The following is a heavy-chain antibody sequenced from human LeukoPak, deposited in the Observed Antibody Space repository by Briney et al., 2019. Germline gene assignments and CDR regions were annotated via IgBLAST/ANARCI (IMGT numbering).Heavy chain of an antibody. CDR2: ISYDGSNK. CDR3: ARDLDYDSSGYYTPAFDY. J-gene: IGHJ4*02. V-gene: IGHV3-30-3*01. Sequence: GGSLRLSCAASGFTFSDYYMSWIRQAPGKGLEWVAVISYDGSNKYYADSVKGRFTISRDNSKNTLYLQMNSLRAEDTAVYYCARDLDYDSSGYYTPAFDYWGQGTLVTVSS. CDR1: GFTFSDYY. D-gene: IGHD3-22*01.